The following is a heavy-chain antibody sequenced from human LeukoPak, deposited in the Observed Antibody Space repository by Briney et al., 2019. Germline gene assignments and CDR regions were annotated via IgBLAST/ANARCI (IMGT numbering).Heavy chain of an antibody. CDR1: GFTVSTYY. J-gene: IGHJ4*02. D-gene: IGHD7-27*01. Sequence: PGGSLTLSCTASGFTVSTYYMAWVRQAPGTGLEWVSLIYSGGTTYYAASVKGRFTISRDKSNNTLYLQMSSLRVEDTAVYYCARHRGLKWGQFDYWGQGALATVSS. CDR2: IYSGGTT. CDR3: ARHRGLKWGQFDY. V-gene: IGHV3-66*04.